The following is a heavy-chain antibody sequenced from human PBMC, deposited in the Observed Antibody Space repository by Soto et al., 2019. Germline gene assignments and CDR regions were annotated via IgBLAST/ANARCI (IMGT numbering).Heavy chain of an antibody. D-gene: IGHD3-16*01. CDR2: ISGSGGST. V-gene: IGHV3-23*01. J-gene: IGHJ6*02. Sequence: GGSLRLSCAASGFTFSSYAMSWVRQAPGKGLEWVSAISGSGGSTYYADSVKGRFTISRDNSKNTLYLQTNSLRAEDTAVYYCAKDGGNYYYYGMDVWGQGTTVTVSS. CDR3: AKDGGNYYYYGMDV. CDR1: GFTFSSYA.